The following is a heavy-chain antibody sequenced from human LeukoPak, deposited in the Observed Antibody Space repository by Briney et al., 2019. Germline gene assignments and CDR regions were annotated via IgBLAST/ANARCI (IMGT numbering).Heavy chain of an antibody. J-gene: IGHJ4*02. CDR1: GGSISSYY. CDR3: ARDSGSSGWYV. Sequence: SETLSLTCTVSGGSISSYYWSWIRQPPGKGLEWIGEINHSGSTNYNPSLKSRVTISVDTSKNQFSLKLSSVTAADTAVYYCARDSGSSGWYVWGQGTLVTVSS. CDR2: INHSGST. D-gene: IGHD6-19*01. V-gene: IGHV4-34*01.